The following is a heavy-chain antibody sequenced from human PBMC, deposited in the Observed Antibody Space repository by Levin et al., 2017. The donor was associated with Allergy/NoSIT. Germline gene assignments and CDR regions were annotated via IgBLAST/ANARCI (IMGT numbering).Heavy chain of an antibody. J-gene: IGHJ6*02. Sequence: QTGGSLRLSCVGSGFTFADYAMHWVRQRPGKGLEWVSIINWNSGAIAYADSVRGRFTVSRDNAKNSVYLQMNSVRAEDTALYYCVRDVYLGQWPPQYTMDVWGQGTTVTVS. CDR1: GFTFADYA. CDR3: VRDVYLGQWPPQYTMDV. D-gene: IGHD6-19*01. CDR2: INWNSGAI. V-gene: IGHV3-9*01.